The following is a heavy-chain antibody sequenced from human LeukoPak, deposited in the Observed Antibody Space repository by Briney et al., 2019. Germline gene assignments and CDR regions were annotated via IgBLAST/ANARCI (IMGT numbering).Heavy chain of an antibody. D-gene: IGHD3-22*01. V-gene: IGHV3-20*04. Sequence: GGSLRLSCVVTGFTFEDYAMSWVRQPPGQGLEWLSYITHSGTSTSYADSVRGRFTISRDNAQNSLYLQMDSLRGDDTALYYCVRVTSPFSDSRAQDAFDLWGQGTMVTVS. CDR3: VRVTSPFSDSRAQDAFDL. CDR1: GFTFEDYA. J-gene: IGHJ3*01. CDR2: ITHSGTST.